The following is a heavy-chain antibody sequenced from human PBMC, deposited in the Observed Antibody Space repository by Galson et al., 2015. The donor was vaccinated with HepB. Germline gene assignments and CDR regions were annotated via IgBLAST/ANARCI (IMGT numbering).Heavy chain of an antibody. Sequence: SLRLSCAASGFTFSSYAMSWVRQAPGKGLEWVSAISGSGGSTYYADSVKGRFTISRDNSKNTLYLQMNSLRAEDTAVYYCAKDCLTPMVRGVIQTDRACGWGQGTLVTVSS. D-gene: IGHD3-10*01. CDR1: GFTFSSYA. V-gene: IGHV3-23*01. CDR3: AKDCLTPMVRGVIQTDRACG. J-gene: IGHJ4*02. CDR2: ISGSGGST.